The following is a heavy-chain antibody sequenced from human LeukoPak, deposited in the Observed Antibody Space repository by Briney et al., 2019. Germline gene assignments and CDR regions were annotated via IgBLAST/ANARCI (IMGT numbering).Heavy chain of an antibody. CDR2: IEPKSGGT. V-gene: IGHV1-2*02. D-gene: IGHD2-2*02. CDR1: GYTFTGHF. J-gene: IGHJ4*02. CDR3: AREMGVVPTAIPTVDS. Sequence: ASVRVSCTASGYTFTGHFMHWVRQAPGQRLEWMGWIEPKSGGTHYGHKFQGRVTMTRDTSMSTAYMELSRLKADDTAVYYCAREMGVVPTAIPTVDSWGQGTLVTVSS.